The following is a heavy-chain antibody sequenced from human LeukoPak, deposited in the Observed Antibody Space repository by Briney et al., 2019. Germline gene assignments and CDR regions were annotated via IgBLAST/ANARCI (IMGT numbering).Heavy chain of an antibody. D-gene: IGHD3-10*01. V-gene: IGHV3-74*01. CDR1: GFTFSSYA. J-gene: IGHJ4*02. Sequence: GGSLRLSCAASGFTFSSYAMHWVRQAPGKGLVWVSRINSDGSSTSYADSVKGRFTISRDNAKNTLYLQMNSLRAEDTAVYYCARDRPRVGLGVGVIDYWGQGTLVTVSS. CDR3: ARDRPRVGLGVGVIDY. CDR2: INSDGSST.